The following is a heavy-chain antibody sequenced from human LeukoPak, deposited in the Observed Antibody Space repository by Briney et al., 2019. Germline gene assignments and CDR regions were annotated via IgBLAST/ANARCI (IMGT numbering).Heavy chain of an antibody. V-gene: IGHV1-69*05. J-gene: IGHJ5*02. CDR2: IIPIFGTA. D-gene: IGHD6-19*01. CDR1: GGTFSSYA. CDR3: ARDASSGWNPSWFDP. Sequence: ASVKVSCKASGGTFSSYAISWVRQAPGQGLEWMGRIIPIFGTANYAQKFQGRVTITTDESTSTAYMELSSLRSEDTAVYYCARDASSGWNPSWFDPWDQGTLVTVSS.